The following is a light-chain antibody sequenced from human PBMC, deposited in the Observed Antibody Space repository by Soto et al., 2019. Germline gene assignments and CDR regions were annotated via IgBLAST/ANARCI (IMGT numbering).Light chain of an antibody. V-gene: IGKV3D-20*02. CDR3: QQRSNWPRT. CDR2: GAS. CDR1: QSVSSSY. J-gene: IGKJ4*01. Sequence: EVVLTQSPGTLSLSPGERATLSCRTSQSVSSSYLAWYQHKPGQAPRLLIYGASSRATGIPDRFSGSGSGTDFTLTISSLEPEDFAVYCCQQRSNWPRTFGGGTKVEIK.